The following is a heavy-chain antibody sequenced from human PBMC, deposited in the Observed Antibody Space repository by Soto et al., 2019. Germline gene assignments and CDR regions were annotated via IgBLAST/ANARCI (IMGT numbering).Heavy chain of an antibody. Sequence: XESLKISCKGSGCSFSNYWIGWVRQMPGKGLEWMGTIYPGDSDTRYSPSFQGQVTISADKSISTAYLQWSSLKASDTAMYYCARQGWGTLFFDFWGQGTLVTVSS. CDR2: IYPGDSDT. CDR3: ARQGWGTLFFDF. D-gene: IGHD3-16*01. V-gene: IGHV5-51*01. J-gene: IGHJ4*02. CDR1: GCSFSNYW.